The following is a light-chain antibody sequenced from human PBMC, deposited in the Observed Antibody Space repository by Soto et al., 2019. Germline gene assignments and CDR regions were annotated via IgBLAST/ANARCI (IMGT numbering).Light chain of an antibody. J-gene: IGLJ1*01. Sequence: QSALTQPASVSGSPGQSITISCTGTSSDVGGYNYVSWYQQHPGKAPKLMIYDVSNRPSGVSNRFSGSKSGNTASLTISGLQAEDGADYYCSSYTSSSHVFGTGTKVTVL. CDR1: SSDVGGYNY. CDR3: SSYTSSSHV. V-gene: IGLV2-14*01. CDR2: DVS.